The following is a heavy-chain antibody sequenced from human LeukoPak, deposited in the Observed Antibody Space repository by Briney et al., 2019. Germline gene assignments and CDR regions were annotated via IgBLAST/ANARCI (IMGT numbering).Heavy chain of an antibody. D-gene: IGHD1-20*01. V-gene: IGHV3-21*01. CDR3: AREYNSPNRFDY. J-gene: IGHJ4*02. CDR1: MFTFSSST. Sequence: GGSLRLSCAASMFTFSSSTMNWVRQAPGKGLEWVSSISRSSNYINYADSVRGRFTISRDNAKNSLYLQMNSLRAEDTAVYYCAREYNSPNRFDYWGQGTLVTVSS. CDR2: ISRSSNYI.